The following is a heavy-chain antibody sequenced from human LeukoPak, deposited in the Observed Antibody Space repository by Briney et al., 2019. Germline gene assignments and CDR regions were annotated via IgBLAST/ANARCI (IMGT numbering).Heavy chain of an antibody. D-gene: IGHD3-10*01. CDR2: INHSGST. Sequence: PSETLSLTCAVYGGSFSGYYWSWIRQPPGKGLEWMGEINHSGSTNYNPSLKSRVTISVDTSKNQFSLKLSSVTAADTAVYYCARGRRNYYGSGIQFDYWGQGTLVTVSS. CDR1: GGSFSGYY. CDR3: ARGRRNYYGSGIQFDY. J-gene: IGHJ4*02. V-gene: IGHV4-34*01.